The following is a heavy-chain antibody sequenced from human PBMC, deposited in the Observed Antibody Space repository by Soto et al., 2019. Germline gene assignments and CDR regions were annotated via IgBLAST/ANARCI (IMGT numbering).Heavy chain of an antibody. CDR2: INTDGSGQ. Sequence: EVQLVESGGGLVQPGGSLRLSCAASGFTFGNYWMSWVRQAPGKGLEWLANINTDGSGQYYVDSVKGRFTISRDNAERSLSLEMNSLRVEDTAVYYCSGGGVAYSESEWWGQGTLVTVSS. CDR1: GFTFGNYW. D-gene: IGHD3-10*01. CDR3: SGGGVAYSESEW. J-gene: IGHJ4*02. V-gene: IGHV3-7*04.